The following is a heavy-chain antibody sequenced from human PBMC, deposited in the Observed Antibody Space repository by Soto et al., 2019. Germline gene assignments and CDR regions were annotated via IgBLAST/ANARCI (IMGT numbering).Heavy chain of an antibody. J-gene: IGHJ4*02. CDR1: GYTLTELS. CDR2: FDPEDGET. Sequence: ASVKVSCKVSGYTLTELSMHWVRQAPGKGLEWMGGFDPEDGETIYAQKFQGRVTMTEDTSTDTAYMELSSLRSEDTAVYYCATEVKKNWHDKNFDYWGQGTLVTVSS. V-gene: IGHV1-24*01. D-gene: IGHD1-1*01. CDR3: ATEVKKNWHDKNFDY.